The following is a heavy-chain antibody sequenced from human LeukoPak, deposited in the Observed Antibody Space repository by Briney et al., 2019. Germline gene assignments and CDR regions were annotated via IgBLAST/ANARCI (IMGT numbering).Heavy chain of an antibody. Sequence: SETLSLTCTVPGGSISSYYWSWIRQPPGKGLEWIGYIYYSGSTNYNPSLKSRVTISVDTSKNQFSLKLSSVTAADTAVYYCARDRITLVRGVMHDYYYYYGMDVWGQGTTVTVSS. V-gene: IGHV4-59*01. CDR1: GGSISSYY. CDR3: ARDRITLVRGVMHDYYYYYGMDV. J-gene: IGHJ6*02. CDR2: IYYSGST. D-gene: IGHD3-10*01.